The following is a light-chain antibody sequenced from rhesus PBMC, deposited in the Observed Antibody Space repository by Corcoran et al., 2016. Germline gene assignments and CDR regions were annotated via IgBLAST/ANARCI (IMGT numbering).Light chain of an antibody. CDR3: QHYSSLPFS. V-gene: IGKV1-25*01. J-gene: IGKJ2*01. CDR2: YAT. CDR1: QDISSY. Sequence: DIQMTQSPSSVSASVGDRVTITCRASQDISSYLAWYQQKPGDAPIPLIRYATTLQSGVPSRFMGSESGTEFTLTISSLQPEDFATYYCQHYSSLPFSFGQGTKVEIK.